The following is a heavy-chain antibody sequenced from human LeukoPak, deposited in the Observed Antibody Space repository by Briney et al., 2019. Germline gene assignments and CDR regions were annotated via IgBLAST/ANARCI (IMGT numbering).Heavy chain of an antibody. CDR2: MSPNSGNT. D-gene: IGHD5-18*01. J-gene: IGHJ4*02. CDR3: ARGSYGYLGFDY. CDR1: GYTFTSYG. V-gene: IGHV1-8*01. Sequence: RASVKVSCKASGYTFTSYGINWVRQATGQGLEWMGWMSPNSGNTGYAQKFQGRVTMTRNTSISTAYMELSSLRSEDTAVYYCARGSYGYLGFDYWGQGTLVTVSS.